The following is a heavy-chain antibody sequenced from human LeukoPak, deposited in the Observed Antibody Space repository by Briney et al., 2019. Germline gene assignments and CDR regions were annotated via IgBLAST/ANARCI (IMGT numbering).Heavy chain of an antibody. V-gene: IGHV1-2*02. Sequence: ASVKVSCKASGYTFTGYYMHWVRQAPGQGLEWMGWINPNSGGTNYAQKFQGRVTMTRDTSISTAYMELSRLRSDDTAVYYCASDRSDFWSGYYYRLDYWGQGTLVTVSS. CDR3: ASDRSDFWSGYYYRLDY. CDR2: INPNSGGT. D-gene: IGHD3-3*01. J-gene: IGHJ4*02. CDR1: GYTFTGYY.